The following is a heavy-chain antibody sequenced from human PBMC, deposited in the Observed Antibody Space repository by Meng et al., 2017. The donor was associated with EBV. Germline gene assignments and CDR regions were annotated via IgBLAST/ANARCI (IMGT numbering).Heavy chain of an antibody. CDR3: ASESRRGFTPDY. J-gene: IGHJ4*02. Sequence: QVQLVQSGAEWRKLGSSVKVSCKTSGGTFRSDAVSWMRQAPGQGLEWMGGLIPMSDAPHYAQKFQGRVTMTADESTNTHYMDLSGLRFEDTAVYYCASESRRGFTPDYWGQGTLVTVSS. V-gene: IGHV1-69*01. CDR2: LIPMSDAP. D-gene: IGHD3-10*01. CDR1: GGTFRSDA.